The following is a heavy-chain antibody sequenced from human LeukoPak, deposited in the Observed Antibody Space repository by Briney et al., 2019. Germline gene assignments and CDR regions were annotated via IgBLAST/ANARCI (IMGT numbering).Heavy chain of an antibody. J-gene: IGHJ6*03. V-gene: IGHV3-48*01. Sequence: VGSLRLSCAASGFIFSTYSMNWVRQAPGKGLEWVSYISSSSSTTYYADSVKGRFTISRDNAENSLYLQMNSLGAEDTAVYYCARDDHYNYYYMDVWGKGTTVTVSS. CDR2: ISSSSSTT. CDR1: GFIFSTYS. CDR3: ARDDHYNYYYMDV.